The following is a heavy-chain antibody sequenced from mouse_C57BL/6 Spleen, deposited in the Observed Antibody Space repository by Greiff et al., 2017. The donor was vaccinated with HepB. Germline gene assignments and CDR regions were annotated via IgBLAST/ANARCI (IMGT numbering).Heavy chain of an antibody. CDR2: IYPGDGDT. D-gene: IGHD1-1*01. CDR3: AREERVYYGSIFDY. Sequence: QVQLQQSGPELVKPGASVKISCKASGYAFSSSWMNWVKQRPGKGLEWIGRIYPGDGDTNYNGKFKGKATLTADKSSSTAYMQLSSLTSEDSAVYFCAREERVYYGSIFDYWGQGTTLTVSS. CDR1: GYAFSSSW. J-gene: IGHJ2*01. V-gene: IGHV1-82*01.